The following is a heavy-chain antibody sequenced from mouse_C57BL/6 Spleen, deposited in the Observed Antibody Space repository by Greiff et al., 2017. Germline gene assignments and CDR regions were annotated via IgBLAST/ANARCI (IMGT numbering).Heavy chain of an antibody. CDR1: GFTFSSYT. Sequence: VESGGGLVKPGGSLKLSCAASGFTFSSYTMSWVRQTPEKRLEWVATISGGGGNTYYPDSVKGRFTISRDNATNTLYLQMSSLRSEDTPLYYSAGPPSLDYYAMDCGGQRASVTVST. D-gene: IGHD4-1*01. V-gene: IGHV5-9*01. CDR2: ISGGGGNT. J-gene: IGHJ4*01. CDR3: AGPPSLDYYAMDC.